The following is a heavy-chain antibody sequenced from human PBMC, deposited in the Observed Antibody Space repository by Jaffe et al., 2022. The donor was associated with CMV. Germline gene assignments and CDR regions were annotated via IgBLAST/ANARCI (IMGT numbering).Heavy chain of an antibody. J-gene: IGHJ5*02. CDR2: ISSSGSTI. CDR3: AREEFYGDYVWSNWFDP. Sequence: EVQLVESGGGLVQPGGSLRLSCAASGFTFSSYEMNWVRQAPGKGLEWVSYISSSGSTIYYADSVKGRFTISRDNAKNSLYLQMNSLRAEDTAVYYCAREEFYGDYVWSNWFDPWGQGTLVTVSS. V-gene: IGHV3-48*03. D-gene: IGHD4-17*01. CDR1: GFTFSSYE.